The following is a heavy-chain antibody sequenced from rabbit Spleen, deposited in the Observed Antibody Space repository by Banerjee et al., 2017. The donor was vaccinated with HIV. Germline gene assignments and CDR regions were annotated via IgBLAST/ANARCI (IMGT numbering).Heavy chain of an antibody. CDR2: IYTGNYKT. CDR1: GFSFSRSYD. J-gene: IGHJ4*01. Sequence: QEQLVESGGGLVQPGASLRLTCTASGFSFSRSYDMCWVRQAPGKGLEWIACIYTGNYKTYYASWAKGRFTISRTSSTTVTLQMTSLTAADTATYFCARGSAAMTMVITGFYLTLWGQGTLVTVS. V-gene: IGHV1S45*01. CDR3: ARGSAAMTMVITGFYLTL. D-gene: IGHD2-1*01.